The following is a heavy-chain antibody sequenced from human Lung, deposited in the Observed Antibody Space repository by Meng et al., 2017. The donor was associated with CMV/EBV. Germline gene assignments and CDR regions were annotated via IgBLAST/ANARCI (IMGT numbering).Heavy chain of an antibody. CDR2: IIPILGIA. CDR1: GGTFSSYA. V-gene: IGHV1-69*10. J-gene: IGHJ6*02. Sequence: SVKVSCXASGGTFSSYAISWVRQAPGQGLEWMGGIIPILGIANYAQKFQGRVTITADKSTSTAYMELSSLRSEDTAVYYCARAIIRGVPAVDYYYGMDVWGQGTTVTVSS. D-gene: IGHD2-2*01. CDR3: ARAIIRGVPAVDYYYGMDV.